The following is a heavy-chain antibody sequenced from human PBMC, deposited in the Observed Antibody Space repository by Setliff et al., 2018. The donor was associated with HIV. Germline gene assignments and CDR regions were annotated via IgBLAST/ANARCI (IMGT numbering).Heavy chain of an antibody. D-gene: IGHD5-18*01. CDR2: TYYSGST. V-gene: IGHV4-59*08. CDR3: ARHGYSSDLRISYCDS. J-gene: IGHJ4*02. CDR1: GGSISSYY. Sequence: KTSETLSLTCTVSGGSISSYYWSWIRQPPGKGLEWIGYTYYSGSTNYNPSLKSRVTISGNTSKNQFSLRLSSVTGADTAVYYCARHGYSSDLRISYCDSWGQGSLVTVSS.